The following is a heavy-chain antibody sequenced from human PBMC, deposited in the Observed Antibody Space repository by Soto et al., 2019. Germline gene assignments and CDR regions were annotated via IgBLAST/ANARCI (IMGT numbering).Heavy chain of an antibody. CDR1: GCSISSGGYS. Sequence: PSEIPSLTSAVSGCSISSGGYSWSWIRQPPGKGLEWIGYIYHSGSTYYNPSLKSRVTISVDRSKNQFSLKLSSVTAADTAVYYCARTPAPWGRGTLVTVSS. CDR2: IYHSGST. J-gene: IGHJ2*01. V-gene: IGHV4-30-2*01. CDR3: ARTPAP.